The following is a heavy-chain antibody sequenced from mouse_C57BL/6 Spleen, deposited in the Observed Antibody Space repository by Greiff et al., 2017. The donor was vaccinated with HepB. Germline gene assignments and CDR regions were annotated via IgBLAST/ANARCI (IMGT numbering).Heavy chain of an antibody. CDR1: GYTFTSYW. CDR2: IYPGNSDT. J-gene: IGHJ3*01. V-gene: IGHV1-5*01. Sequence: EVQLQQSGTVLARPGASVKMSCKTSGYTFTSYWMHWVKQRPGQGLEWIGAIYPGNSDTSYNQKFKGKAKLTAVTSASTAYTELSSLTNEDSAVYYCTRPSPYDYTWFAYWGQGTLVTVSA. D-gene: IGHD2-4*01. CDR3: TRPSPYDYTWFAY.